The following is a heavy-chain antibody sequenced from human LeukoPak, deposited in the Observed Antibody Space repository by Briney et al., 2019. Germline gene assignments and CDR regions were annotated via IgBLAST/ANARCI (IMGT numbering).Heavy chain of an antibody. CDR1: GYTFTSYA. CDR3: AREYSSSSTYYYYGMDV. CDR2: INAGNGNT. J-gene: IGHJ6*02. D-gene: IGHD6-6*01. Sequence: ASVKVSCKASGYTFTSYAMHWVRQAPGQRLEWMGRINAGNGNTKYSQKFQGRVTITRDTSASTAYMELSSLRSEDTAVYYCAREYSSSSTYYYYGMDVWGQGTTVTVSS. V-gene: IGHV1-3*01.